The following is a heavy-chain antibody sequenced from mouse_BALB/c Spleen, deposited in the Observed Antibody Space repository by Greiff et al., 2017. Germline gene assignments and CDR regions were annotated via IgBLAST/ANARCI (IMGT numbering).Heavy chain of an antibody. CDR1: GYSITSDYA. CDR3: AGYYYGYFDV. J-gene: IGHJ1*01. D-gene: IGHD1-2*01. Sequence: VQLKQSGPGLVKPSQSLSLTCTVTGYSITSDYAWNWIRQFPGNKLEWMGYISYSGSTSYNPSLKSRISITRDTSKNQFFLQLNSVTTEDTATYYCAGYYYGYFDVWGAGTTVTVSS. V-gene: IGHV3-2*02. CDR2: ISYSGST.